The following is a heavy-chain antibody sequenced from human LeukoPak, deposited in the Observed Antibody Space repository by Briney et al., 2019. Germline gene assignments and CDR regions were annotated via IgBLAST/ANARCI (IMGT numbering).Heavy chain of an antibody. CDR2: IHPGDSDP. V-gene: IGHV5-51*01. CDR1: GYIFTSYW. J-gene: IGHJ4*02. CDR3: ARRGNSGNYYEYDF. Sequence: GESLKISCRASGYIFTSYWLGWVRQTPDKGLEWVGIIHPGDSDPRYSPSFQGQVTISADKSISTAYLQWSSLKASDTAMYYCARRGNSGNYYEYDFWGQGTLVTVSS. D-gene: IGHD1-26*01.